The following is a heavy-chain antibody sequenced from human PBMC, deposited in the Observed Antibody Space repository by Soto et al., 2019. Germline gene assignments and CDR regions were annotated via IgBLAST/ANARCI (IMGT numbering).Heavy chain of an antibody. Sequence: SETLSLTCAVYGGSFSGYYWSWIRQPPGKGLEWIGEINHSGSTNYNPSLKSRVTISVDTSKNQFSLKLSSVTAADTAVYYCARRIMSRNYYMDVWGKGTTVNVAS. CDR3: ARRIMSRNYYMDV. CDR2: INHSGST. J-gene: IGHJ6*03. CDR1: GGSFSGYY. V-gene: IGHV4-34*01.